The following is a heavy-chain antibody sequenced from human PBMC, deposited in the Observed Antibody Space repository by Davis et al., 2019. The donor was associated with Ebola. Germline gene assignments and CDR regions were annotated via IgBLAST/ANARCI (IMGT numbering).Heavy chain of an antibody. Sequence: PGGSLRLSCTVSGGPISSGGYYWSWIRQHPGKGLEWIGEINHSGSTNYNPSLKSRVTISVDTSKNQFSLKLSSVTAADTAVYYCARARGVGNYDFWSGFNLPIYGMDVWGQGTTVTVSS. CDR3: ARARGVGNYDFWSGFNLPIYGMDV. J-gene: IGHJ6*02. V-gene: IGHV4-61*08. D-gene: IGHD3-3*01. CDR2: INHSGST. CDR1: GGPISSGGYY.